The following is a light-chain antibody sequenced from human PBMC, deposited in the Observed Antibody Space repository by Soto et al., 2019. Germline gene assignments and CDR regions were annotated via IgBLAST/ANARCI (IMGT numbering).Light chain of an antibody. CDR3: QVWDSSTTVV. Sequence: SYELTQPLSVSVALGQTARITCGGNNIGSKNVHWYQQKPGQAPVLVIYRDSNRASGIPERFSGSNSGNTATLAVSRAQAGDEADYYCQVWDSSTTVVFGGGTKLTVL. CDR2: RDS. J-gene: IGLJ2*01. CDR1: NIGSKN. V-gene: IGLV3-9*01.